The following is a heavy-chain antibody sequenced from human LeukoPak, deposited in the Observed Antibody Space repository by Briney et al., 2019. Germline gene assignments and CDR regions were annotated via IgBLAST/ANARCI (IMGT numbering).Heavy chain of an antibody. D-gene: IGHD3-10*01. J-gene: IGHJ4*02. CDR2: IYYSGST. CDR3: AGDYYGSGSRD. CDR1: GGSISSYY. V-gene: IGHV4-59*01. Sequence: SETLSLTCAVSGGSISSYYWSWIRQPPGKGLEWIGYIYYSGSTNYNPSLKRRVTISVDTSKNQFSLKLSSVTAADTAVYYCAGDYYGSGSRDWGQGTLVTVSS.